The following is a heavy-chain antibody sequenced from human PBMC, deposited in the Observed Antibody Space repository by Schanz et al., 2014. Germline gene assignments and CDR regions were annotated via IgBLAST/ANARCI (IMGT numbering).Heavy chain of an antibody. D-gene: IGHD3-3*01. V-gene: IGHV1-2*04. CDR2: INPNSGDT. Sequence: QVQLVQSGAEVKKPGASVKVSCKASGYTTFTDYYIHWVRQAPGQGLEWMGWINPNSGDTNYAQKFQGWVTMTRDTSISTAYMEVSRLKSDDTAVYYCAKGFDCWDRWGQGTLVIVSS. CDR3: AKGFDCWDR. CDR1: GYTTFTDYY. J-gene: IGHJ4*02.